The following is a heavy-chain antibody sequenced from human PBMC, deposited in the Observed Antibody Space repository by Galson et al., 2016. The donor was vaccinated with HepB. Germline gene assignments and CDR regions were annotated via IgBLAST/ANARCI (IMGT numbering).Heavy chain of an antibody. CDR1: GFTFNTYA. D-gene: IGHD3-9*01. Sequence: SLRLSCAASGFTFNTYAMSWVRQAPGKGLEWVSSISGSGDITYNADSVKGRFTVSRDNSKNTLYLQMNSLRAEDTAVYFCAKSRSYDTYYYYAMDVWGQGTAVTVSS. CDR2: ISGSGDIT. CDR3: AKSRSYDTYYYYAMDV. V-gene: IGHV3-23*01. J-gene: IGHJ6*02.